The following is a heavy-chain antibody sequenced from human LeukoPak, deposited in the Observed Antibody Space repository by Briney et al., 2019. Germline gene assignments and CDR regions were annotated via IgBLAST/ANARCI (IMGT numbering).Heavy chain of an antibody. J-gene: IGHJ4*02. Sequence: GGSLRLSCEASGFSLSSYAFHWVRQAPGKGLEWVSFVSFDGRNKNYADSVRGRFTISRDNSKNTLYLQMNSVTYENTAVYFCVRIVGHTTTDFWGQGTIVTVSS. D-gene: IGHD1-26*01. CDR1: GFSLSSYA. CDR2: VSFDGRNK. V-gene: IGHV3-30-3*01. CDR3: VRIVGHTTTDF.